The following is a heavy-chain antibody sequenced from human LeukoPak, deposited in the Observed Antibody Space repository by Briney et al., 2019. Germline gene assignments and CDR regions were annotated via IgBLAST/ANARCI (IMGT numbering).Heavy chain of an antibody. CDR1: GGSFSGYY. D-gene: IGHD6-13*01. J-gene: IGHJ3*02. V-gene: IGHV4-34*01. CDR3: ARLGRGAAAKNAFDI. CDR2: INHSGST. Sequence: SETLSLTCAVYGGSFSGYYWSWIRQPPGKGLEWVGEINHSGSTNYNPSRKSRVTISVDTSKNQFSLKLSSVTAADTAVYYCARLGRGAAAKNAFDIWGQGTMVTVSS.